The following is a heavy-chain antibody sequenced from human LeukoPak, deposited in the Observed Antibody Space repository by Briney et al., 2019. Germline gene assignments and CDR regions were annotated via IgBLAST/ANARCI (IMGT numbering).Heavy chain of an antibody. CDR2: ISGSGGST. J-gene: IGHJ4*02. D-gene: IGHD5-18*01. CDR1: GFTFSSYA. V-gene: IGHV3-23*01. Sequence: GGSLRLSCAASGFTFSSYAMSWVRQAPGKGLEWVSAISGSGGSTYYADSVKGRFTISRDNSKNTLYLQMNSLRAEDTAVYYCAKIPNRYSPEEVDYFDYWGQGTLVTVSS. CDR3: AKIPNRYSPEEVDYFDY.